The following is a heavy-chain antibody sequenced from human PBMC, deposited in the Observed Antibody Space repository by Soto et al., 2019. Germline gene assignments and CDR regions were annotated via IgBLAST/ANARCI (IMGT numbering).Heavy chain of an antibody. CDR2: VAYNGDP. D-gene: IGHD6-19*01. CDR1: GFIFSHYA. CDR3: ARDSSGWYPLNWFDP. V-gene: IGHV3-23*01. J-gene: IGHJ5*02. Sequence: DVQLLESGGGLAQPGGSLRLSCEASGFIFSHYAMTWVRQAPGKGLEWVSTVAYNGDPYSPDSVKGRFTISRDNSRNTVTLQMTSLRAEDTAVYYCARDSSGWYPLNWFDPWGQGTLVTVSS.